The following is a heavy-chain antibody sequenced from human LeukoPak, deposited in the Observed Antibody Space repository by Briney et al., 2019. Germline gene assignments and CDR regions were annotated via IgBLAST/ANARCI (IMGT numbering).Heavy chain of an antibody. D-gene: IGHD2-15*01. V-gene: IGHV3-53*01. Sequence: GGSLRLSCAASGFTVSSNYMSWVRQAPGKGLEWVSVIYSGGSTYYADSVKGRFTISRDNSKNTLYLQMNSLRAEDTAVYYCASPYCSGGSCYGVYFDYWGQGTLVTVSS. CDR1: GFTVSSNY. CDR3: ASPYCSGGSCYGVYFDY. J-gene: IGHJ4*02. CDR2: IYSGGST.